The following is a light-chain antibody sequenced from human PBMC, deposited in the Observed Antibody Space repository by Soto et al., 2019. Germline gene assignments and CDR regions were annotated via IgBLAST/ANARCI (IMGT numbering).Light chain of an antibody. CDR2: DAS. Sequence: EIVLPQSPATLSVSPGERATLSCGASEDVSTSLAWYQQKPGQAPRLLIYDASNRATGFPARFSGSGSGTDFTLTINSLEPEDFAVYYCQVRNNWPPMYTFGQGTKLEI. CDR3: QVRNNWPPMYT. J-gene: IGKJ2*01. CDR1: EDVSTS. V-gene: IGKV3-11*01.